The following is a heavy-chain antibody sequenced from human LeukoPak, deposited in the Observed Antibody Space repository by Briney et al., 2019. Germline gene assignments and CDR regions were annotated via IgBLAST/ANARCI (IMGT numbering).Heavy chain of an antibody. CDR3: AKDQYCTSTSCYVGH. J-gene: IGHJ4*02. Sequence: GGSLRLSCAASGFTFSNYAMSWVRQAPGKGLEWVSGINVSGGSTFYADSVRGRFTISRDNSKNTLYLQMNSLRAEDTAVYYCAKDQYCTSTSCYVGHWGQGTLVTVSS. V-gene: IGHV3-23*01. CDR2: INVSGGST. CDR1: GFTFSNYA. D-gene: IGHD2-2*01.